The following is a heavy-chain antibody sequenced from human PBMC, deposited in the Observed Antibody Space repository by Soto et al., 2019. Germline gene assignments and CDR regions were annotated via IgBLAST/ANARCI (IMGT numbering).Heavy chain of an antibody. J-gene: IGHJ4*02. Sequence: PGGSLRLSCAASGFTFSSYGMHWVRQAPGKGLEWVAVISYDGSNKYYADSVKGRFTISRDNSKNTLYLQMNSLRAEDTAVYYCAKDRHDYGDGIDYWGQGTLVTVSS. D-gene: IGHD4-17*01. V-gene: IGHV3-30*18. CDR3: AKDRHDYGDGIDY. CDR2: ISYDGSNK. CDR1: GFTFSSYG.